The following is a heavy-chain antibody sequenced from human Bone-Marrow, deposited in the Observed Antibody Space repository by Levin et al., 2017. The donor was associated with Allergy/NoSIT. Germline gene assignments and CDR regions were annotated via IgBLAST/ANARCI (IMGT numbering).Heavy chain of an antibody. D-gene: IGHD2-21*02. CDR1: GDSISSSNW. CDR2: IYQSGNT. CDR3: ATCGDDCIDVFGI. J-gene: IGHJ3*02. V-gene: IGHV4-4*02. Sequence: PSETLSLTCAVSGDSISSSNWWSWVRQPPGKGLEWLGEIYQSGNTSYNPSLKSRATISVDKSKNQFSLKLISVTAADTAVYYCATCGDDCIDVFGIWGQGTMVTVSS.